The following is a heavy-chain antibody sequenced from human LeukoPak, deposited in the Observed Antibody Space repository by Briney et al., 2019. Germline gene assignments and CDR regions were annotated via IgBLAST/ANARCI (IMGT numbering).Heavy chain of an antibody. D-gene: IGHD6-6*01. Sequence: PSQTLSLTCTVSGGSISSGDYYWSWIRQPPGKGLEWIGYIYYSGSTYYNPSLKSRVTISVDTSKNQFSLKLSSVTAADTAVYYCARQPPLEYSSSSSFVDYWGQGTLVTVSS. CDR2: IYYSGST. V-gene: IGHV4-30-4*01. J-gene: IGHJ4*02. CDR3: ARQPPLEYSSSSSFVDY. CDR1: GGSISSGDYY.